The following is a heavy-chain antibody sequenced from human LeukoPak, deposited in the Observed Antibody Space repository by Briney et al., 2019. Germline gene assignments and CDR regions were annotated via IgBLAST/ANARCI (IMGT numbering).Heavy chain of an antibody. CDR1: GGAFSSYA. CDR2: IIPIFGTA. V-gene: IGHV1-69*13. J-gene: IGHJ4*02. D-gene: IGHD2-2*01. CDR3: ARASRVGYCSSTSCYFDY. Sequence: GASVTVSCKASGGAFSSYAISWVRQAPGQGLEWMGGIIPIFGTANYAQKFQGRVTITADESTSTAYMELSSLRSEDTAVYYCARASRVGYCSSTSCYFDYWGQGTLVTVSS.